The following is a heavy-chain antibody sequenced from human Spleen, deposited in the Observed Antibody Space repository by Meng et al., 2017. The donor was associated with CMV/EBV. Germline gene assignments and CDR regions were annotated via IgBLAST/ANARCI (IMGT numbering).Heavy chain of an antibody. V-gene: IGHV4-34*01. CDR1: GGSFSGYY. D-gene: IGHD3-9*01. Sequence: CAIYGGSFSGYYWRWILQPPGKGLEWIGEINHSGSTNYNPSLKSRVTISVDTSKNQFSLKLSSVTAADTAVYYCARGSRYAGPRFDPWGQGTLVTVSS. J-gene: IGHJ5*02. CDR3: ARGSRYAGPRFDP. CDR2: INHSGST.